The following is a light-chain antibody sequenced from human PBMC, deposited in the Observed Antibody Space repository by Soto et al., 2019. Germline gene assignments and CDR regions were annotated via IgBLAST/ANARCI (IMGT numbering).Light chain of an antibody. V-gene: IGKV1-5*03. CDR3: QQYNSQWT. CDR1: QSISSW. Sequence: DIQMTQSPSTLSATVGDRVTITCRASQSISSWLAWYQQKPGRAPKLLIYKASSLESGVPSRFNGSGSGTEFTLTISSLQPDDFATYYCQQYNSQWTFGQGTKVDIK. J-gene: IGKJ1*01. CDR2: KAS.